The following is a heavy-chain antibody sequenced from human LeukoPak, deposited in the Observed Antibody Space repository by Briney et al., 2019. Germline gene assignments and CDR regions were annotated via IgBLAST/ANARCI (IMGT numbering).Heavy chain of an antibody. CDR2: MNPNSGNT. D-gene: IGHD6-6*01. Sequence: ASVKVSCKASGYTFISYDINWVRQVTGQGLEWMGWMNPNSGNTGYAQKFQGRVTITRNTSISTAFMELSSLRSEDTAVYYCASRSGIAARSLSGNYYMDVWGKGTTVTVSS. V-gene: IGHV1-8*03. CDR1: GYTFISYD. J-gene: IGHJ6*03. CDR3: ASRSGIAARSLSGNYYMDV.